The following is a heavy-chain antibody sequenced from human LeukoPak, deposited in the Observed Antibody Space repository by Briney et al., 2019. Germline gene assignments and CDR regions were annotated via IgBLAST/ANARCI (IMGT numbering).Heavy chain of an antibody. CDR1: GGSISTSNYY. J-gene: IGHJ4*02. CDR2: IFYSGST. Sequence: SSETLSLTCTVSGGSISTSNYYWGWIRQPPGKGLEWIGNIFYSGSTHYSPSLRSRVTISLDTSRNQFSLKLSSVTAADTAVYYCARDPKYYFDYWGQGTLVTVSS. V-gene: IGHV4-39*07. CDR3: ARDPKYYFDY.